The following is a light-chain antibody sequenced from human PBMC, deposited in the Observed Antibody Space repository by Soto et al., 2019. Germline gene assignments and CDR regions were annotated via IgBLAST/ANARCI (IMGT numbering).Light chain of an antibody. J-gene: IGKJ5*01. CDR2: GAS. Sequence: EIVLTQSPGTLSLSPGERATLSCRASQSISSTYLAWYQQKPGQAPRLLIYGASSRATGIPDRFSGSGSGTDFTLTISRLEPGDFAVYYCQQYGGSLITFGQGTRLEIK. CDR3: QQYGGSLIT. V-gene: IGKV3-20*01. CDR1: QSISSTY.